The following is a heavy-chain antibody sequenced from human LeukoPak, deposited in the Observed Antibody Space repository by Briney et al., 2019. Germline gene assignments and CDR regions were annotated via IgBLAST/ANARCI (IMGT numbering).Heavy chain of an antibody. J-gene: IGHJ4*02. CDR2: ISSSGSAT. CDR3: AQTEAPAAIRAGSHY. D-gene: IGHD2-2*02. V-gene: IGHV3-23*01. Sequence: GGSLRLSCAASGFTLSTYDLSWVRQAPGKGLEWVSTISSSGSATYNEASVEGLFTTTRNNSNIPLYLQMNIMRDETTVLYCCAQTEAPAAIRAGSHYWGQGTLVPVSS. CDR1: GFTLSTYD.